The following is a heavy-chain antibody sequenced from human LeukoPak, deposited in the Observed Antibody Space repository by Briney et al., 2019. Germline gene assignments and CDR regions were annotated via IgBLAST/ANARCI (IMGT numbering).Heavy chain of an antibody. V-gene: IGHV1-46*01. CDR1: GYTFTSYY. CDR3: ARDPKAYCGGDCYSQSFDY. Sequence: ASVKVSCKASGYTFTSYYMHWVRQAPGQGLEWMGIINPSGGSTNYAQKFQGRVTMTRDTSTSTVYMELSSLRSEDTAVYYCARDPKAYCGGDCYSQSFDYWGQETLVTVSS. CDR2: INPSGGST. J-gene: IGHJ4*02. D-gene: IGHD2-21*02.